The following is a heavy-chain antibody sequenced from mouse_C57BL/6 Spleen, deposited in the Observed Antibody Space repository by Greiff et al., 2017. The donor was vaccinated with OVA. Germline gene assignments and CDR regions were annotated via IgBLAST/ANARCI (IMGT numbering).Heavy chain of an antibody. CDR2: ISDGGSYT. CDR3: ARDVYYDYDGDYFDY. CDR1: GFTFSSYA. D-gene: IGHD2-4*01. Sequence: EVKLMESGGGLVKPGGSLKLSCAASGFTFSSYAMSWVRQTPEKRLEWVATISDGGSYTYYPDNVKGRFTISRDNAKNNLYLQMSHLKSEDTAMYYCARDVYYDYDGDYFDYWGQGTTLTVSS. V-gene: IGHV5-4*01. J-gene: IGHJ2*01.